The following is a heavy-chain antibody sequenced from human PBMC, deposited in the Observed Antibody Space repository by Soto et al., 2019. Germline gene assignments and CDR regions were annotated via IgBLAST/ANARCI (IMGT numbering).Heavy chain of an antibody. CDR3: IGEEWGRRYCDD. J-gene: IGHJ4*02. V-gene: IGHV1-46*03. Sequence: QVQLVQSGAEVKKPGASVKLSCQASEYTFTDYFIHWVRQAPGQGLEWMGLINLGGTTTNYAQKLQGRLTISRDSSTRTAYMELSSLRSEDTSVYYCIGEEWGRRYCDDWGQGTLVSVSS. CDR2: INLGGTTT. CDR1: EYTFTDYF. D-gene: IGHD3-16*01.